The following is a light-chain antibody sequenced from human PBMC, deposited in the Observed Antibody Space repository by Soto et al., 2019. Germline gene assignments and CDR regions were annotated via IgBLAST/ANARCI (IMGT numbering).Light chain of an antibody. J-gene: IGKJ1*01. CDR2: KAS. V-gene: IGKV1-5*03. CDR1: QSISSW. CDR3: QQYNSYST. Sequence: DIQMTQSPSTLSASVGDRVTITCRASQSISSWLAWYQQKPGKAPKLLIYKASSLESGVPSRFSRSGSGTEFTLTIRSLQPDDFATDYCQQYNSYSTFGKGTKVEIK.